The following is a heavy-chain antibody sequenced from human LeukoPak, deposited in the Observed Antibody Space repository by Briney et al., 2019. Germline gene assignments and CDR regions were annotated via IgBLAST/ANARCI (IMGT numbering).Heavy chain of an antibody. CDR1: GGTFSSYA. Sequence: SVTVSCKASGGTFSSYAISWVRQAPGQGLEWMGGIIPIFGTANYAQKFQGRVTITTDESTSTAYMELSSLRSEDTAVYYCARGSKRAAPFDYWGQGTLVTVSS. J-gene: IGHJ4*02. D-gene: IGHD2-15*01. CDR3: ARGSKRAAPFDY. CDR2: IIPIFGTA. V-gene: IGHV1-69*05.